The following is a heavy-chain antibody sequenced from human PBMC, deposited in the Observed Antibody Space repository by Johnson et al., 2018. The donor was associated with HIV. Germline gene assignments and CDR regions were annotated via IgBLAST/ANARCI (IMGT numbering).Heavy chain of an antibody. V-gene: IGHV3-73*01. D-gene: IGHD6-13*01. J-gene: IGHJ3*02. CDR2: VRNRANNFAT. CDR1: GFIFSDSD. CDR3: TAGRRGSKSYSNTFYYAFDI. Sequence: VQLVESGGGVVQPGGSLTLSCAASGFIFSDSDIHWVRQASGKGLEWVGRVRNRANNFATLYSASVEGRSTVSRADSKNMAYLRLSRLRAEDAAVYYCTAGRRGSKSYSNTFYYAFDIWGQGTTVTVSS.